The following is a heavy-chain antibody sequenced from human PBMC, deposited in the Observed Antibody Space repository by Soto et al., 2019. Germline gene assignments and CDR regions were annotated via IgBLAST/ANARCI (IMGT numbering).Heavy chain of an antibody. CDR2: TTAILGTR. CDR1: GDALSHYG. J-gene: IGHJ4*02. D-gene: IGHD5-18*01. V-gene: IGHV1-69*13. CDR3: AAGDSSDTGDH. Sequence: ASVKVSCKSSGDALSHYGVSWVRQVPGKGLEWMGGTTAILGTRDYAQKFQGRMTITSDESTTTSYMELNSLTSDDTAVYYCAAGDSSDTGDHWGQGPLVPVSS.